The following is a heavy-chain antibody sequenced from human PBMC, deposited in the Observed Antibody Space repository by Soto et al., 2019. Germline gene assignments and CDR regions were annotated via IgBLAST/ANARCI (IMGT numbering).Heavy chain of an antibody. V-gene: IGHV3-23*01. J-gene: IGHJ4*02. CDR1: GFTFSNYA. D-gene: IGHD2-2*01. CDR2: ISGSGGST. CDR3: AKDLHRCTSTTCYSLFDY. Sequence: EVQLLESGGGLVQPGGSLRLSCAASGFTFSNYAMSWVRQAPGKGLVWVSAISGSGGSTYYADSVKGRFTISRDNSKNTLYLQMNSLRAEDTAVYYCAKDLHRCTSTTCYSLFDYWGRGTLVTVSS.